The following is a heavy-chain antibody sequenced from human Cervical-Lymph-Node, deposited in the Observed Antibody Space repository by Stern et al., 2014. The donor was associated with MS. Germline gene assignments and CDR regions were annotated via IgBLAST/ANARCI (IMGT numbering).Heavy chain of an antibody. Sequence: VPLVESGAEVERPGASVKVSCKASGYTFTAYFLHWVRQAPGPGLEWMGWISPKTGSATYAQKFQDRVTMTRDTSINTGYMEVSSLRSDDTAVYYCARDRGSYSDYWGQGTLVAVSS. V-gene: IGHV1-2*02. D-gene: IGHD1-26*01. CDR3: ARDRGSYSDY. J-gene: IGHJ4*02. CDR1: GYTFTAYF. CDR2: ISPKTGSA.